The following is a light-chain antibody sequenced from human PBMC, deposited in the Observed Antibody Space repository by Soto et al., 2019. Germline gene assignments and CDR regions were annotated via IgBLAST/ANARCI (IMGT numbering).Light chain of an antibody. V-gene: IGKV1-5*01. CDR3: QHYSLYSPWT. Sequence: DIQMTQSPSTLSASVGDRVTITCRASQTINMWLAWYQQKPGKAPKLLIYDASSLQSGVPSIFGGSGSGTDFTLSITRLLPDDCATYYCQHYSLYSPWTFGQGTKVEI. J-gene: IGKJ1*01. CDR1: QTINMW. CDR2: DAS.